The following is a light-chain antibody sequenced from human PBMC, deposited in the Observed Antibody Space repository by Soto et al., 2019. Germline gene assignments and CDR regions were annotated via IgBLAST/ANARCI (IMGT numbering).Light chain of an antibody. J-gene: IGLJ1*01. V-gene: IGLV2-14*01. CDR2: EVS. CDR1: SRDVGAYDY. CDR3: SSYTSSTSYV. Sequence: QSGLTHPASVSGSPGQSITISCTGTSRDVGAYDYVSWYLQYPDKAPKLMIYEVSNRPSGVSNRFSGSKSGNTASLTISGLQAEDEADYYCSSYTSSTSYVFGTGTKVTVL.